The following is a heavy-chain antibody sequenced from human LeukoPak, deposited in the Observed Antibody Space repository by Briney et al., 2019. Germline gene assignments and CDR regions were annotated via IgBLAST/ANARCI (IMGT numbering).Heavy chain of an antibody. CDR3: ARVVDTHFDY. CDR1: GFTFSSYE. V-gene: IGHV3-74*01. Sequence: GGSLRLSRAASGFTFSSYEMNWVRQAPGKGLVWVSRIKSDGSTTTYADSVKGRFTISRDNAKNTLYLQMNSLRAEDTAVYYCARVVDTHFDYWGQGTLVTVSS. CDR2: IKSDGSTT. D-gene: IGHD5-18*01. J-gene: IGHJ4*02.